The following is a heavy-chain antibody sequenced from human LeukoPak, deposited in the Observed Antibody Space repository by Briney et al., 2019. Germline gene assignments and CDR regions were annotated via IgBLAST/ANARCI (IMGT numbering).Heavy chain of an antibody. Sequence: PSETLSLTCTVSGGSISSYYWSWIRQPSGKGLEWIGYIYYSGSTNYNPSLKSRVTISVDTSKNQFSLKLSSVTAADTAVYYCARVLELQLYYMDVWGKGTTVTVSS. J-gene: IGHJ6*03. D-gene: IGHD1-7*01. CDR1: GGSISSYY. V-gene: IGHV4-59*01. CDR3: ARVLELQLYYMDV. CDR2: IYYSGST.